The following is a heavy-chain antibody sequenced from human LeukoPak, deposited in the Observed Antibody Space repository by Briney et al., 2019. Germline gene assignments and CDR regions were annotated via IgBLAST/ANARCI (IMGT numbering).Heavy chain of an antibody. CDR3: ARVGAAVTTSHAPFFDY. CDR2: IIPIFGTA. Sequence: SVKVSCKASGGTFSSYAISWVRQAPGQGLEWMGGIIPIFGTANYAQKFQGRVTITADESTSTAYMELSSLRSEDTAVYYCARVGAAVTTSHAPFFDYWGQGTLVTVSS. CDR1: GGTFSSYA. J-gene: IGHJ4*02. D-gene: IGHD4-17*01. V-gene: IGHV1-69*01.